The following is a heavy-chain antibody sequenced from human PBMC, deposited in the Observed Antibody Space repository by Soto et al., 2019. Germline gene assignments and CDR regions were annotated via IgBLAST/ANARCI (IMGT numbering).Heavy chain of an antibody. D-gene: IGHD3-3*01. CDR2: ISGSGGST. Sequence: GGSLRLSCAASGFTLSSYAMSWVRQAPGKGLEWVSAISGSGGSTYYADYVKGRFTISRDNSKNTLYLQMNSLRAEDTAVYYCAKELEYYDFWSGYLTFDYWGQGTLVTVS. CDR1: GFTLSSYA. V-gene: IGHV3-23*01. CDR3: AKELEYYDFWSGYLTFDY. J-gene: IGHJ4*02.